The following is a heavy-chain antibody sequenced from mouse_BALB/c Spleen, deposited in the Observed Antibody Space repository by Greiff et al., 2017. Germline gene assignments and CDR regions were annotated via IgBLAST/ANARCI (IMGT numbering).Heavy chain of an antibody. V-gene: IGHV7-3*02. CDR1: GFTFTDYY. Sequence: EVQRVESGGGLVQPGGSLRLSCATSGFTFTDYYMSWVRQPPGKALEWLGFIRKKANGYTTEYSASVKGRFNISRDNSQSILYLQMNTLRAEDSATYYCARRGSLRHFAYWGQGTTLTVSA. CDR2: IRKKANGYTT. J-gene: IGHJ2*01. D-gene: IGHD1-2*01. CDR3: ARRGSLRHFAY.